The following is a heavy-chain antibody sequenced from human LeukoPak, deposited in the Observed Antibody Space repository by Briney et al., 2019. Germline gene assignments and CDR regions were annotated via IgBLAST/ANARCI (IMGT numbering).Heavy chain of an antibody. CDR3: ARVLPYSSGWGVDY. CDR2: IYYTGST. V-gene: IGHV4-59*01. Sequence: QPGRSLRLSCAASGFTFRSYGMHWIRQPPGKGLEWIGYIYYTGSTNYNPSLKSRVTISVDTSKNQFSLNLISVTAADTAVYYCARVLPYSSGWGVDYWGQGALVTVSS. J-gene: IGHJ4*02. D-gene: IGHD6-19*01. CDR1: GFTFRSYG.